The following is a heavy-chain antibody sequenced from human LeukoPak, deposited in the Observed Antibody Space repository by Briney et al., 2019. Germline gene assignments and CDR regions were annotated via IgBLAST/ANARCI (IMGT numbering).Heavy chain of an antibody. D-gene: IGHD4-17*01. CDR1: GFTFSSYR. CDR3: ARDLWGITVTTDYFDS. J-gene: IGHJ4*02. Sequence: GGSLRLSCAASGFTFSSYRMNWVRQAPGKGLEWVSSISSSSSYIYYADSVKGRFTISRDNAKNSLHLQMISLRAEDMAVYYCARDLWGITVTTDYFDSWGQGTLVTVSS. V-gene: IGHV3-21*01. CDR2: ISSSSSYI.